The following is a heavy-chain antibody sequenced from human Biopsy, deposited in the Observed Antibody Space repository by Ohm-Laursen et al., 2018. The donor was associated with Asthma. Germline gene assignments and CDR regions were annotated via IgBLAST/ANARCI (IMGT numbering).Heavy chain of an antibody. D-gene: IGHD3-9*01. Sequence: ASVKVSCKVPGGTFSNFAISWVRQAPGQRLEWMGWINAGNGNTKYSQKFQGRVTITRDTSASTAYMDLSSLRSEDTAVYYCARTYYDFLTGQVNDAFGIWGQGTVVTVSS. CDR2: INAGNGNT. CDR3: ARTYYDFLTGQVNDAFGI. J-gene: IGHJ3*02. CDR1: GGTFSNFA. V-gene: IGHV1-3*01.